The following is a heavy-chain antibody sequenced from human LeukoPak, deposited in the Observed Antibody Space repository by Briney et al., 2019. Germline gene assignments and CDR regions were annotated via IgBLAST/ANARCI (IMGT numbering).Heavy chain of an antibody. D-gene: IGHD6-25*01. V-gene: IGHV1-18*01. J-gene: IGHJ6*02. CDR2: ISAYNGNT. CDR1: GYTFTSYG. CDR3: ARDLRPFYYYYYGMDV. Sequence: ASVKVSCKASGYTFTSYGISWVRQAPGQGLEWMGWISAYNGNTNYAQKLQGRVTITTDTSTSTAYMELRSLRSDDTAVYYCARDLRPFYYYYYGMDVWGQGTTVTVSS.